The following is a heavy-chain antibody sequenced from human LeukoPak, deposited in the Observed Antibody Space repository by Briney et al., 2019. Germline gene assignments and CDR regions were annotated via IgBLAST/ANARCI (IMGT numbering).Heavy chain of an antibody. CDR2: INPNSGGT. Sequence: ASVKVSCKGSGYSFTGYYIHWVRQAPGQGLEWMGWINPNSGGTNYARKFQGRVTMTRDTSISTAYMELSRLRSDDTAVYYCARGDYSSGWYSPGGEGFDPWGQGTLVTVSS. CDR1: GYSFTGYY. V-gene: IGHV1-2*02. D-gene: IGHD6-19*01. J-gene: IGHJ5*02. CDR3: ARGDYSSGWYSPGGEGFDP.